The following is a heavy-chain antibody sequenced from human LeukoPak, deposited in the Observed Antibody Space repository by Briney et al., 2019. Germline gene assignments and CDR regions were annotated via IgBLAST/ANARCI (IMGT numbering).Heavy chain of an antibody. D-gene: IGHD3-10*02. V-gene: IGHV3-53*01. CDR1: GFTVSSNY. J-gene: IGHJ6*04. CDR2: IYSDGST. Sequence: PGGSLRLSCAASGFTVSSNYMTWVRQAPGKGLEWVSDIYSDGSTHYADSVKGRLTISRDNFKNTLYLQMNSLRAEDTAVYYCAELGITMIGGVWGKGTTVTISS. CDR3: AELGITMIGGV.